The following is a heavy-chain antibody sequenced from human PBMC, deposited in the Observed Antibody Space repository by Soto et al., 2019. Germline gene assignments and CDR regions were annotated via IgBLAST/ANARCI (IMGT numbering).Heavy chain of an antibody. V-gene: IGHV1-69*12. CDR1: GGTFSSYA. J-gene: IGHJ3*02. CDR3: ASDPVGFLKREQRSAFDI. Sequence: QVQLVQSGAEVKKPGSSVKVSCKASGGTFSSYAISWVRQAPGQGLEWMGGIIPIFGTANYAQKFQGRVTITADESTSTAYMELSSLRSEDTAVYYCASDPVGFLKREQRSAFDIWGQGTMVTVSS. CDR2: IIPIFGTA. D-gene: IGHD3-3*01.